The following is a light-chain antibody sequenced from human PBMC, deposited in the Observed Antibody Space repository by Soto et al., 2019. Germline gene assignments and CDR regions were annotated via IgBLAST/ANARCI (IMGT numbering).Light chain of an antibody. CDR2: AAS. V-gene: IGKV1-39*01. CDR3: QQSFATPKT. Sequence: DIQMTHSPSSLSASVGSRFTITCRASQTITYYVNWYQQKPGGAPKLLIYAASNLQSGVPSRLSGSGYGTDLTITISSMQIEDLETYYCQQSFATPKTFGQGTKVDIK. CDR1: QTITYY. J-gene: IGKJ1*01.